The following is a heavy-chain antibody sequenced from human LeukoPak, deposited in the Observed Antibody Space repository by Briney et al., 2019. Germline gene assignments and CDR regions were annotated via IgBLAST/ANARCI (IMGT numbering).Heavy chain of an antibody. CDR3: ALLTVASDFDY. Sequence: GGSLRLSCVVSRFPFSIYERNWVRQAPGKGLEWVSNIHSSGTVKYYSDSVKGRFSISRDNAKSSLYLQMNSLRVEDTAVYYCALLTVASDFDYWGQGALVTVSS. CDR2: IHSSGTVK. D-gene: IGHD5-12*01. CDR1: RFPFSIYE. J-gene: IGHJ4*02. V-gene: IGHV3-48*03.